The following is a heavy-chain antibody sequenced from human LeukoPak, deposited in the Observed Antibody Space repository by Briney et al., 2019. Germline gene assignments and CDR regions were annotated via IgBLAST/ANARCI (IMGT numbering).Heavy chain of an antibody. V-gene: IGHV1-18*01. CDR2: ISAYNGNT. D-gene: IGHD2-15*01. CDR3: ARASYCSDGSCYSDY. CDR1: GYTFSSYS. Sequence: PGASVKVSCEASGYTFSSYSISWVRQAPGQGLECMGWISAYNGNTIYAQKVKGRVTMTTDTSTSTAYMELRSLKSDDTAVYYCARASYCSDGSCYSDYWGQGTLVTVSS. J-gene: IGHJ4*02.